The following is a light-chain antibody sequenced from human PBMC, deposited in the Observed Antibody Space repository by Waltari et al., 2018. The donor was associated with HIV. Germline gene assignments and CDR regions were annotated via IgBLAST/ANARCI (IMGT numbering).Light chain of an antibody. CDR3: AAWDDSLNAWV. CDR2: SNN. Sequence: QSVLPQPPSASGTPGQRANTTCSGSSHHIGSNTGNWYQQPPGTAPQLLIYSNNPRPSGGPDRFSGSKSGTAASLVISGLQSEDEADYYCAAWDDSLNAWVFGGGTKLTVL. J-gene: IGLJ3*02. V-gene: IGLV1-44*01. CDR1: SHHIGSNT.